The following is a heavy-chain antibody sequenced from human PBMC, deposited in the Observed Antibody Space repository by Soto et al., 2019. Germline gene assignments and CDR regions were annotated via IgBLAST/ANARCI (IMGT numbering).Heavy chain of an antibody. V-gene: IGHV4-39*01. D-gene: IGHD3-10*01. J-gene: IGHJ4*02. CDR1: GGSISSSSYY. CDR2: IYYSGST. CDR3: ARGVGELFSPPGDY. Sequence: QLQLQESGPGLVKPSETLSLTCTVSGGSISSSSYYWGWIRQPPGKGLEWIGSIYYSGSTYYKPSLKSRVTISVDTSKNQFSLKLSSVTAADTAVYYCARGVGELFSPPGDYWGQGTLVTVSS.